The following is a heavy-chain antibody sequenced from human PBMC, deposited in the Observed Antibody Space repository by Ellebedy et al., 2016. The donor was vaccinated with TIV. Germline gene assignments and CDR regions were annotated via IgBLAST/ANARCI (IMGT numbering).Heavy chain of an antibody. CDR2: IDPSDSYT. J-gene: IGHJ5*02. CDR3: ARHEGYCSSTSCYGGFWFDP. CDR1: GYSFTDYW. Sequence: GESLKISCKGSGYSFTDYWIGWVRQMPGKGLEWMGRIDPSDSYTNYSPSFQGHVTISADKSISTAYLQWSSLKASDTAMYYCARHEGYCSSTSCYGGFWFDPWGQGTLVTVSS. D-gene: IGHD2-2*01. V-gene: IGHV5-10-1*01.